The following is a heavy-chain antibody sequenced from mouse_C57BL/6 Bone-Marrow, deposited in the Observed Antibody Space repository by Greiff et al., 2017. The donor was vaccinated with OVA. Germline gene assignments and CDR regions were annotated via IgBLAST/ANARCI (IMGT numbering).Heavy chain of an antibody. D-gene: IGHD4-1*01. CDR2: IYPGSGNT. J-gene: IGHJ2*01. V-gene: IGHV1-66*01. CDR1: GYSFTSYY. Sequence: QVQLKQSGPELVKPGASVKISCKASGYSFTSYYIHWVKQRPGQGLEWIGWIYPGSGNTKYNEKFKGKATLTADTSSSTAYMQLSSLTSEDSAVYYCAREGELGRRYFDYWGQGTTLTVSS. CDR3: AREGELGRRYFDY.